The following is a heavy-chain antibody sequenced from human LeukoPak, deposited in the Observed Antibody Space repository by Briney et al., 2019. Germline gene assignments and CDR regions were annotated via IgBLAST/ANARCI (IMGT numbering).Heavy chain of an antibody. Sequence: PSETLSLTCTVSGVSISSYYWSWIRQPPGKGLEWLGYIFYSGSTNYNPSLKNRVTITVDTSKNQFPRKLSPGAAATAAEYYWGGGGGYSSSSLWFDPWGQGTLVTVSS. CDR3: GGGGGYSSSSLWFDP. J-gene: IGHJ5*02. CDR1: GVSISSYY. D-gene: IGHD6-6*01. V-gene: IGHV4-59*01. CDR2: IFYSGST.